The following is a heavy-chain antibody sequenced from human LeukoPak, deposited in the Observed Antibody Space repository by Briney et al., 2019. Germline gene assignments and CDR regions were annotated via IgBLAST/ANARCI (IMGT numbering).Heavy chain of an antibody. Sequence: GGSLRLSCAVSGFTFSSYWMSWVRQAPEKGLEWAANINQGGSEKYYVDSVRGRFTISRDNAKNSLYLQMNSLRADDTAVYYCARDVTALDSWGQGTLVTVSS. J-gene: IGHJ4*02. V-gene: IGHV3-7*01. D-gene: IGHD2-2*01. CDR3: ARDVTALDS. CDR1: GFTFSSYW. CDR2: INQGGSEK.